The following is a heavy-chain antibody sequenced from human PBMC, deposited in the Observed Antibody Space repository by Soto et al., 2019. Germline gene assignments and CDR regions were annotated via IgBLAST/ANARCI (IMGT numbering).Heavy chain of an antibody. CDR3: ARRIAVAGHDAFDI. CDR2: INWNGGST. D-gene: IGHD6-19*01. J-gene: IGHJ3*02. CDR1: GFTFDDYG. Sequence: GGSLRLSCAASGFTFDDYGMSWVRQAPGKGLEWVSGINWNGGSTGYADSVKGRFTISRDNAKNSLYLQMNSLRAEDTALYHCARRIAVAGHDAFDIWGQGTMVTVSS. V-gene: IGHV3-20*01.